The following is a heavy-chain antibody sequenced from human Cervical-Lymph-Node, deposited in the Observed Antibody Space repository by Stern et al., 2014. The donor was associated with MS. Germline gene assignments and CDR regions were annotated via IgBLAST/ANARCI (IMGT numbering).Heavy chain of an antibody. CDR3: ARQTTAWASDV. Sequence: VQLVQSGAELIRPGESLKISCKGSGYKFSIYWIAWVRQMPGKGLECMVIIYPGDSETRYSPSFQGQVTMSADKSTSTAYLQWSSLNASDTAMYFCARQTTAWASDVWGQGTLVTVSS. D-gene: IGHD1-14*01. CDR1: GYKFSIYW. CDR2: IYPGDSET. V-gene: IGHV5-51*01. J-gene: IGHJ4*02.